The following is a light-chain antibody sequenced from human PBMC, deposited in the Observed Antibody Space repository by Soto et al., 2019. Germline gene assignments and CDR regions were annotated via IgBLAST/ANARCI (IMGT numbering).Light chain of an antibody. CDR1: QNINTW. CDR3: QQYSSDST. CDR2: RAS. V-gene: IGKV1-5*03. J-gene: IGKJ1*01. Sequence: IQMTQSPSTLFASVGDRVTITCRASQNINTWLAWYQQKPGKAPRLLIYRASSLENGVPSRFGGRGSGTQVIFTISSLQPDDSATYYCQQYSSDSTFGQGTKVEIK.